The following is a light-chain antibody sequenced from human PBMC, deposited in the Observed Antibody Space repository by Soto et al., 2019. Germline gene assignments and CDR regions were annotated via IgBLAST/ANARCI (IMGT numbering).Light chain of an antibody. CDR3: AAWDDSLSDPV. CDR1: SSNIGSNY. V-gene: IGLV1-47*01. J-gene: IGLJ7*01. CDR2: RNN. Sequence: QSALTQPPSASGTPGQRVTISCSGSSSNIGSNYVYWYQQLPGTAPKLLIYRNNQRPSGVPDRFSGSKSGTSASLAISGLRSEDEADYYCAAWDDSLSDPVFGGGTQLTVL.